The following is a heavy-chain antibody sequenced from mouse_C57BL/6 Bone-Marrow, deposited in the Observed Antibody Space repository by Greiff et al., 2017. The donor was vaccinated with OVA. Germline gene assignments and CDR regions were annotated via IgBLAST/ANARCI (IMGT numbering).Heavy chain of an antibody. V-gene: IGHV14-4*01. CDR3: TTGWLDY. J-gene: IGHJ2*01. CDR1: GFNIKDDY. D-gene: IGHD2-3*01. CDR2: IDPENGDT. Sequence: EVKLMESGAELVRPGASVKLSCTASGFNIKDDYMHWVKQRPEQGLEWIGWIDPENGDTEYASKFQGKATITADTSSNTAYLQLSSLTSEDTAVYYCTTGWLDYWGQGTTLTVSS.